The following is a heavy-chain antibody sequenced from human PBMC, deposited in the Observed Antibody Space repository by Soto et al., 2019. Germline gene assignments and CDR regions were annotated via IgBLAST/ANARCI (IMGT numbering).Heavy chain of an antibody. Sequence: TGTLSLTCTVSGGFLSRYYSSWIGQPPGKGLEWIGYIYYSGSTDYDPSLKSRVTISVDTSKNQFSLTLSSVTAADTAVYYCSPHSATFFHYWSHVPLVFV. CDR3: SPHSATFFHY. CDR2: IYYSGST. V-gene: IGHV4-59*01. D-gene: IGHD4-4*01. J-gene: IGHJ4*01. CDR1: GGFLSRYY.